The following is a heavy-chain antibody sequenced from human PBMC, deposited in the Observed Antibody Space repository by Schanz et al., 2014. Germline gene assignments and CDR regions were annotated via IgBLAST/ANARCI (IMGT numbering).Heavy chain of an antibody. J-gene: IGHJ4*02. CDR1: GFSFNNYG. CDR3: ANDPRDKYGSGTFYFEH. V-gene: IGHV3-30*18. CDR2: ISYDGSNS. D-gene: IGHD3-10*01. Sequence: QVQLVESGGSVVQPGRSLRLSCAASGFSFNNYGLNWVRQAPGKGLEWVAAISYDGSNSYYADSVKGRFSISRDTSKNPMNLLMSSLTAEDAAFYFCANDPRDKYGSGTFYFEHWGQGTLVTVSS.